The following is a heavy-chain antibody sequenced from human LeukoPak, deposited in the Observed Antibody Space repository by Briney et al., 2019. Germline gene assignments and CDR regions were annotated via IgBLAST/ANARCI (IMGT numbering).Heavy chain of an antibody. CDR2: IYTSGST. D-gene: IGHD3-3*01. V-gene: IGHV4-61*02. CDR1: GGSISSCSYY. J-gene: IGHJ5*02. CDR3: ARDRDSTTIFGVVTREDCFDP. Sequence: SQTLSLTCTVSGGSISSCSYYWNWIRRPAGKGLEWIGRIYTSGSTNYNPSLKSRVTISVDASKNQFSLKLDSVTAADTAMYYCARDRDSTTIFGVVTREDCFDPWGQGTLVTVSS.